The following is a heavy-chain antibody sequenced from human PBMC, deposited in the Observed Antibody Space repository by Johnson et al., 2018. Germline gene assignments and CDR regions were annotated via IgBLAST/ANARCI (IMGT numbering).Heavy chain of an antibody. Sequence: QVQLVQSGGGVVQPGRSLRLSCAASGFTFSSYGMHWARQAPGKGLEWVAVISYDGSNQYYADSVKGRFTISRDNSKNTLNLQMNSLRAEDTAVYYCAKALIVGNGAFDIWGQGTMVTVSS. V-gene: IGHV3-30*18. CDR3: AKALIVGNGAFDI. CDR2: ISYDGSNQ. D-gene: IGHD2/OR15-2a*01. J-gene: IGHJ3*02. CDR1: GFTFSSYG.